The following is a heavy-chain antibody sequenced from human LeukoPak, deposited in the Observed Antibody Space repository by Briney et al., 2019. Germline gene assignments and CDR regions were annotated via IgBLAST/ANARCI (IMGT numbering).Heavy chain of an antibody. V-gene: IGHV3-66*04. CDR2: IYSDGST. Sequence: TGGSLRLSCTASGLTVSSNYMKWVRQAPGKGLEWVSNIYSDGSTYYVDSVKGRFSISRDNSQNTLYLQINTVRADDTAVYYCARLREYSSGINAFDIWGQGTMVTVSS. CDR1: GLTVSSNY. CDR3: ARLREYSSGINAFDI. D-gene: IGHD6-19*01. J-gene: IGHJ3*02.